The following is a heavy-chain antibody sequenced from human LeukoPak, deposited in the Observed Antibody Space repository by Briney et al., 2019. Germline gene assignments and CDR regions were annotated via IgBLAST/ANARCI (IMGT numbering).Heavy chain of an antibody. CDR3: ARDLLDDWFDP. CDR1: GYTFTGYY. CDR2: INPNSGGT. D-gene: IGHD1-1*01. Sequence: GASVKVSCKASGYTFTGYYMHWVRQAPGQGLEWMGWINPNSGGTEYAQKFQGRVTMTRDTSISTVYMELSNLRSDDTAVYYCARDLLDDWFDPWGQGTLVTVSS. J-gene: IGHJ5*02. V-gene: IGHV1-2*02.